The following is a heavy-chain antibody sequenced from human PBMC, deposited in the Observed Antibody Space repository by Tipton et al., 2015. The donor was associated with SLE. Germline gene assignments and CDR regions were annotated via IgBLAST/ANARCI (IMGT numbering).Heavy chain of an antibody. CDR1: GGSISNYY. J-gene: IGHJ3*02. Sequence: LRLSCTVSGGSISNYYWSWIRQPPGKGLEWIGYIYYSESTYYNPSLKSRVTISVDTSRNQFFLKLSSVTAADTAVYYCARLANWGSRAFDIWGQGTMVTVSS. D-gene: IGHD7-27*01. CDR3: ARLANWGSRAFDI. CDR2: IYYSEST. V-gene: IGHV4-59*04.